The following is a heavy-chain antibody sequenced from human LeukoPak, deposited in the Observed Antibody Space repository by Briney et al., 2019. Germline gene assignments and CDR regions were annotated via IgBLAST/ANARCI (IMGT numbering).Heavy chain of an antibody. Sequence: GGSLRLSCAASGSTFDDYAMHWVRQAPGKGLEWVSGISWNSGSIAYADSVKGRFTISRDNAKNSLYLQMNSLRAEDTALYYCAKDTQLLRFNYFDYWGQGTLVTVSS. CDR1: GSTFDDYA. V-gene: IGHV3-9*01. J-gene: IGHJ4*02. CDR3: AKDTQLLRFNYFDY. CDR2: ISWNSGSI. D-gene: IGHD2-2*01.